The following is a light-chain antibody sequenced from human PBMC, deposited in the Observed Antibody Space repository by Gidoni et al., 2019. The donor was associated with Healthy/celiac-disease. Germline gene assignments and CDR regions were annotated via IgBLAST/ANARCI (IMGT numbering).Light chain of an antibody. CDR2: KAR. Sequence: SSELAQPPSVSVSLGQMASITCSGEALPKKYAYWYQQKPGQFPVLVIFKARERTLGIPERFSGSSAVTIVTLTISGVQAEDEADYYCLSADSSGTYVFGTGTKVTVL. J-gene: IGLJ1*01. CDR3: LSADSSGTYV. V-gene: IGLV3-16*01. CDR1: ALPKKY.